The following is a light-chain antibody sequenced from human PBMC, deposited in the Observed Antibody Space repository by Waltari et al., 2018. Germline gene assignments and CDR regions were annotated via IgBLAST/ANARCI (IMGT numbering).Light chain of an antibody. CDR3: QQYVNYWT. CDR2: EAS. V-gene: IGKV1-5*03. J-gene: IGKJ1*01. CDR1: QRVNRW. Sequence: DIQMPQSSSTLSASVGDRLPITCPASQRVNRWLAWYQQKPGKAPELLIYEASSLESGVPSRFSGSGSGKEFTLTISSLQPDDFGTYYCQQYVNYWTFGQGTKVEIK.